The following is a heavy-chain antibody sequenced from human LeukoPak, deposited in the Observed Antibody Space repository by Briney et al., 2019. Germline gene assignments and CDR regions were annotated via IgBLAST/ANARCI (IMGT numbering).Heavy chain of an antibody. D-gene: IGHD5-24*01. V-gene: IGHV4-34*01. Sequence: SETLSLTCAVYGGSFSGYYWSWLRQPPGKGLEWIGEINHSGSTNYNPSLKSRVTISVDTSKNQFSLKLSSVTAADTAVYYCAREFRDGYKVGFDYWGQGTLVTVSS. J-gene: IGHJ4*02. CDR3: AREFRDGYKVGFDY. CDR2: INHSGST. CDR1: GGSFSGYY.